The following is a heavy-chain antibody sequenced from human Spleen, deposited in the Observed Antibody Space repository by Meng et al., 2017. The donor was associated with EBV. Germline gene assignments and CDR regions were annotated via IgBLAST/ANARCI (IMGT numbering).Heavy chain of an antibody. Sequence: QGQHKRWGAGLLKPSEPLSPTCALYGGSLSGYYWSWIRQPPGKGLQWIGEINDSGKTTYNPSLKSRVTMSVDMSTLQFSLNLTSVTAADTAVYYCARGPGDYLVLDWFDPWGQGTLVTVSS. J-gene: IGHJ5*02. CDR3: ARGPGDYLVLDWFDP. V-gene: IGHV4-34*01. D-gene: IGHD4-17*01. CDR2: INDSGKT. CDR1: GGSLSGYY.